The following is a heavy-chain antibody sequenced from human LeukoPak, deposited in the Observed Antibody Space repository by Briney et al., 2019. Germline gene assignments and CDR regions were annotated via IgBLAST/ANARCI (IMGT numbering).Heavy chain of an antibody. Sequence: PGGSLRLSCAASGFTFNKFAMSWVRQAPGKGLEWVSAISGSGGITYYADSVKGRFTISRDNSKNTLYLQMNSLRAEDTAVYYCARDRITIFGVVINYMDVWGKGTTVTVSS. CDR1: GFTFNKFA. CDR2: ISGSGGIT. J-gene: IGHJ6*03. CDR3: ARDRITIFGVVINYMDV. D-gene: IGHD3-3*01. V-gene: IGHV3-23*01.